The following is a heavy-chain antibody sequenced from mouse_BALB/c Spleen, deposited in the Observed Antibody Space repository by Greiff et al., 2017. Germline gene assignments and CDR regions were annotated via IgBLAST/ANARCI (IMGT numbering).Heavy chain of an antibody. D-gene: IGHD2-4*01. CDR1: GFSLTSYG. V-gene: IGHV2-2*02. CDR3: AFSTIITTAWFAY. Sequence: VKLMESGPGLVQPSQSLSITCTVSGFSLTSYGVHWVRQSPGKGLEWLGVIWSGGSTDYNAAFISRLSISKDNSKSQFFFKMNSLQANATAIYYCAFSTIITTAWFAYWGQGTLVTVSA. CDR2: IWSGGST. J-gene: IGHJ3*01.